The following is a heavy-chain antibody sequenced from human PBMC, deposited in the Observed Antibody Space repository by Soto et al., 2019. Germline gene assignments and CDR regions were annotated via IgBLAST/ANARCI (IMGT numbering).Heavy chain of an antibody. CDR1: GFTFSSYW. V-gene: IGHV3-7*01. D-gene: IGHD2-2*01. Sequence: PGGSLRLSCAASGFTFSSYWMSWVRQAPGKGLEWVANIKQDGSEKYYVDSVKGRFTISRDNAKNSLYLQMNSLRAEDTAVYYCARDMSDIVVVPAEFDYWGQGTLVTVSS. J-gene: IGHJ4*02. CDR3: ARDMSDIVVVPAEFDY. CDR2: IKQDGSEK.